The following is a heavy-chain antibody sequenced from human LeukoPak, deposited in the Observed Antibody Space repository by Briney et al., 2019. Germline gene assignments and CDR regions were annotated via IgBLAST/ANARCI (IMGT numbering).Heavy chain of an antibody. Sequence: GGSLRLSCAAPGFTFSSYAMSWVRQAPGKGLEWVSAISGSGGSTYYADSVKGRFTISRDNSKNTLYLQMNSLRAEDTAVYYCAKDAAYGDYGDWFDPWGQGTLVTVSS. D-gene: IGHD4-17*01. CDR1: GFTFSSYA. CDR2: ISGSGGST. V-gene: IGHV3-23*01. J-gene: IGHJ5*02. CDR3: AKDAAYGDYGDWFDP.